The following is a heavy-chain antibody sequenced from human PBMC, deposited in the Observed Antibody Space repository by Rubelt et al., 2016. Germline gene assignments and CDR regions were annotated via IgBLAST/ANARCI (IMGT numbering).Heavy chain of an antibody. CDR3: AVIAAAVSFDD. CDR1: GFIFSNYG. J-gene: IGHJ4*02. D-gene: IGHD6-25*01. Sequence: VQLVESGGGVAQPGRSLRLSCVASGFIFSNYGMHWVRQAPGKGLEWVALISYDGSDKYYADSVRGRFTISRDKSKNTLYLQMNSLRADDTAVYYCAVIAAAVSFDDWGQGTLVTVSS. V-gene: IGHV3-30*03. CDR2: ISYDGSDK.